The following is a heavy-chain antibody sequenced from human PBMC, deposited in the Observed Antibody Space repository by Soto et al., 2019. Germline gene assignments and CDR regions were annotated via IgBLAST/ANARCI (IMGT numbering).Heavy chain of an antibody. CDR1: GFTFNSYN. CDR3: ARDGYNRGGFDY. D-gene: IGHD6-25*01. CDR2: ISFDGANT. V-gene: IGHV3-30-3*01. J-gene: IGHJ4*02. Sequence: QVQLVESGGGVVPPGGSLRVSCVVSGFTFNSYNMHWVRQAPGEGLEWVVVISFDGANTFYADSVQGRFNISRDTSRDTLYLQMSRLRVEDTAVYYCARDGYNRGGFDYWGQGTLVSVSS.